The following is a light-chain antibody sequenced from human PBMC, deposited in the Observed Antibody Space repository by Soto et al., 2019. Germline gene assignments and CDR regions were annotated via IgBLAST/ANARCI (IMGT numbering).Light chain of an antibody. CDR3: QQYNNWPPSIT. J-gene: IGKJ5*01. V-gene: IGKV3-15*01. Sequence: EIVMTQSPATLSMSPGERATLSCRASQSVSSNLAWYQQKPGQAPRLLIYGASTRATGIPARFSGSGSGTEFSLTISILQSEDFAVYYCQQYNNWPPSITFGQGTRLEIK. CDR2: GAS. CDR1: QSVSSN.